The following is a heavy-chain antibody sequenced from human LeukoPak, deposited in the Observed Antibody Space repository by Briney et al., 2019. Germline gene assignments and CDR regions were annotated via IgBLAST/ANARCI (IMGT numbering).Heavy chain of an antibody. V-gene: IGHV4-34*01. J-gene: IGHJ4*02. CDR1: GGSFSGYY. CDR3: ARGVSSGWALYYFDY. CDR2: INHGGST. D-gene: IGHD6-19*01. Sequence: PSETLSLTCAVYGGSFSGYYWSWIRQPPGKGLEWVGEINHGGSTNYNPSLKSRVTISVDTSKNQFSLKLSSVTAADTAVYYCARGVSSGWALYYFDYWGQGTLVTVSS.